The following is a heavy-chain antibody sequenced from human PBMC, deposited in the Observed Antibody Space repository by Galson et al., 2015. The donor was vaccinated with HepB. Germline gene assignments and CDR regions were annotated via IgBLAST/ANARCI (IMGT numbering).Heavy chain of an antibody. CDR2: FHPEDGET. CDR3: ATGILFDSLLFPTAGY. Sequence: SVKVSCKVSGYTLTELSVHWVRQAPGKGLEWMGSFHPEDGETVYAHTLQGRVTMTDDTATDTAYMELTSLTSEDTAVYYCATGILFDSLLFPTAGYGGQGTLSTGSS. V-gene: IGHV1-24*01. CDR1: GYTLTELS. J-gene: IGHJ4*02. D-gene: IGHD3-9*01.